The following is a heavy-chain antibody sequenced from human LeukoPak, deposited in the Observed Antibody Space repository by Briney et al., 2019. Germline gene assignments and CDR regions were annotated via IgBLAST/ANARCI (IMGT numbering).Heavy chain of an antibody. CDR2: ISSSSSTI. V-gene: IGHV3-48*01. D-gene: IGHD3-3*01. Sequence: GGSLRLSCAASGFTFSSYSMNWVRQAPGKGLEWVSYISSSSSTIYYADSVKCRFTISRDNAKNSLYLQMNSLRAEDTAVYYCARDRRYYDFWSGYSGYWGEGTLVPVSS. CDR3: ARDRRYYDFWSGYSGY. CDR1: GFTFSSYS. J-gene: IGHJ4*02.